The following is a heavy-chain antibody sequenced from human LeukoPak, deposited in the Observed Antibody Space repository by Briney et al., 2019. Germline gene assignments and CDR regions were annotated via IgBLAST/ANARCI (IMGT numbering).Heavy chain of an antibody. D-gene: IGHD3-22*01. CDR2: INPSGGST. V-gene: IGHV1-46*01. J-gene: IGHJ3*02. CDR1: EYTFTSYY. CDR3: ARDSCPASSGPCDAFDI. Sequence: ASVKVSCKASEYTFTSYYMHWVRQAPGQGLEWMGIINPSGGSTSYAQKFQARVTMTRDTPTSTVYMELSSLRSEDTAVYYCARDSCPASSGPCDAFDIWGQGTMVTVSS.